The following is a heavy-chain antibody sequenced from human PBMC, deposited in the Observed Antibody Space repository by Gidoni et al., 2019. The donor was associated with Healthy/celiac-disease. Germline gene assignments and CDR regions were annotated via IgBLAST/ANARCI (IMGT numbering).Heavy chain of an antibody. CDR2: INAGNGNT. J-gene: IGHJ6*02. CDR1: GSTFTSYA. V-gene: IGHV1-3*05. Sequence: QVQLVQSGAEEKKPGASVKVSCKASGSTFTSYAMHWVRQAPGQRLEWIGWINAGNGNTKYSQKFQGRVTITRDTSASTAYMELSSLRSEDTAVYYCARDMDTAMEYDYYGMDVWGQGTTVTVSS. CDR3: ARDMDTAMEYDYYGMDV. D-gene: IGHD5-18*01.